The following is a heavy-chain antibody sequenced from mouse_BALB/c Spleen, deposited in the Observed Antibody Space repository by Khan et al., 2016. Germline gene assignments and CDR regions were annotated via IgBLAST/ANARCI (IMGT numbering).Heavy chain of an antibody. CDR3: VREGYGTTYGAIDY. CDR1: GFSLTSYD. V-gene: IGHV2-9-2*01. J-gene: IGHJ4*01. CDR2: IWTGGGT. Sequence: QVQLKESGPGLAAPSQSLSITCTVSGFSLTSYDISWIRQPPGKGLEWLGGIWTGGGTNYNSAFMSRMIISKDNSKSQVFLKMNSLQTDDTAIYYCVREGYGTTYGAIDYWGQGTSVTVSS. D-gene: IGHD1-1*01.